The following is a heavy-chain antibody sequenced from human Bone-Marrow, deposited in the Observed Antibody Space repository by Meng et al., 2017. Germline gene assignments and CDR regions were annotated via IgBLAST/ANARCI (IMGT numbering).Heavy chain of an antibody. D-gene: IGHD3-22*01. J-gene: IGHJ4*02. Sequence: SVKVSCKTSGYTFTTYAMNWVRQAPRQGLEWMGGIIPIFGTANYAQKFQGRVTITADKSTSTAYMELSSLRSEDTAVYYCARGRRELKYYYDSSPYYFDYWGQGTLVTVSS. CDR2: IIPIFGTA. CDR3: ARGRRELKYYYDSSPYYFDY. CDR1: GYTFTTYA. V-gene: IGHV1-69*06.